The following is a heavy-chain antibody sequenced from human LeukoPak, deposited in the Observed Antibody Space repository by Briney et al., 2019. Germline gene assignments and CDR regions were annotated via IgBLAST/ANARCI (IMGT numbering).Heavy chain of an antibody. V-gene: IGHV1-18*01. D-gene: IGHD3-22*01. CDR3: ARHPDYYDSSGYGLDV. CDR1: GYTFTSYG. Sequence: ASVKVSCKASGYTFTSYGISWVRQAPGQGLEGMGWISAYNGNTNYAQKLQGRVTMTTDTSTSTAYMELRSLRSDDTAVYYCARHPDYYDSSGYGLDVWGQGTTVTVSS. J-gene: IGHJ6*02. CDR2: ISAYNGNT.